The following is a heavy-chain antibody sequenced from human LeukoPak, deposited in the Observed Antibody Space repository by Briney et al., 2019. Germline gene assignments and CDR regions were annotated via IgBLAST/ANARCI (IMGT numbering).Heavy chain of an antibody. Sequence: PGGSLRLSCGASGFTFSTHDMHWVRQAPGKGLEWVAFIRYDGSHEYYADSVKGRFTISRDNAKNTLYLQMNSLRAEDTAVYYCAKEIYGDSTGGRFQHWGQGTLVTVSS. V-gene: IGHV3-30*02. J-gene: IGHJ1*01. D-gene: IGHD4-17*01. CDR1: GFTFSTHD. CDR3: AKEIYGDSTGGRFQH. CDR2: IRYDGSHE.